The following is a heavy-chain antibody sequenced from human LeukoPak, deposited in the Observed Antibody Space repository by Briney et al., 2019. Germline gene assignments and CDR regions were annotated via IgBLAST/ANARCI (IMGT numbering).Heavy chain of an antibody. CDR1: GGTFSSYA. Sequence: SVKVSCKASGGTFSSYAISWVRQAPGQGLEWMGRIIPILGIANYAQKFQGRVTITADKSTSTAYMELSSLRSEDTAVYYCARDGRYYYDSSGYSDAGWFDPWGQGTLVTVSS. V-gene: IGHV1-69*04. CDR2: IIPILGIA. J-gene: IGHJ5*02. D-gene: IGHD3-22*01. CDR3: ARDGRYYYDSSGYSDAGWFDP.